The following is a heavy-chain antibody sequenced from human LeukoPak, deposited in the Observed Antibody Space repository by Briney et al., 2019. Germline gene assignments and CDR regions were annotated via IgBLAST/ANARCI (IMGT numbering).Heavy chain of an antibody. CDR3: ARHDGSGDYINCFDP. CDR1: GGSISSSSYY. CDR2: INYSGNT. Sequence: SGTLSLTCTVSGGSISSSSYYWAWIRQPPGKGLEWIGSINYSGNTNYNPSLKSRGTISVDTSKNQFSLQLSSVTAADTAVYYCARHDGSGDYINCFDPWGQGTLVTVSS. J-gene: IGHJ5*02. D-gene: IGHD4-11*01. V-gene: IGHV4-39*01.